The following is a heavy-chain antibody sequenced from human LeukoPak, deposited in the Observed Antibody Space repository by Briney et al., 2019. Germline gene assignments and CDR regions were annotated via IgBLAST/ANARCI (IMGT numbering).Heavy chain of an antibody. D-gene: IGHD2-2*01. V-gene: IGHV4-34*01. Sequence: SETLSLTCAVYGGSFNGYYWSWIRQPPGKGLEWIGEINHSGSTNYNPSLKSRVIISVDTSKNQFSLQLTSVTAADTAVYYCARQPAATASFDYWGQGTLVTVSS. CDR2: INHSGST. CDR3: ARQPAATASFDY. J-gene: IGHJ4*02. CDR1: GGSFNGYY.